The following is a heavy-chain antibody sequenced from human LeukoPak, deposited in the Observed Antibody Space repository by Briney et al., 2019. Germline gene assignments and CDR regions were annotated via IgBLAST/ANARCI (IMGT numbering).Heavy chain of an antibody. CDR1: GFTFDDYG. D-gene: IGHD3-22*01. CDR3: ATGDSSGYQLFDY. CDR2: INWNGGST. V-gene: IGHV3-20*04. J-gene: IGHJ4*02. Sequence: GGSLRLSCAASGFTFDDYGMSWVRQAPGKGLEWVSGINWNGGSTGYADSLKGRFTISRDNAKNSLYLQMNSLRAEDTALYYCATGDSSGYQLFDYWGQGTLVTVSS.